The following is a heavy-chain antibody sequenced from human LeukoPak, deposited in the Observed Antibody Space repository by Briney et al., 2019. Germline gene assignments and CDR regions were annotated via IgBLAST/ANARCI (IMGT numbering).Heavy chain of an antibody. J-gene: IGHJ4*03. V-gene: IGHV1-8*01. CDR2: MNPNSGNT. CDR3: ARGPYCGGDCYSDY. Sequence: GASVKVSCKASGYTFTSYDINWVRQATGQGLEWMGWMNPNSGNTGYAQKFQGRVTMTRNTSISTAYMELSSLRSEDTAVYYCARGPYCGGDCYSDYWGKGPWSPSPQ. D-gene: IGHD2-21*02. CDR1: GYTFTSYD.